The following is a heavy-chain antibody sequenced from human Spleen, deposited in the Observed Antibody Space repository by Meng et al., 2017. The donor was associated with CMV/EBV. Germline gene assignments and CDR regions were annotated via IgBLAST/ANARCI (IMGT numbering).Heavy chain of an antibody. V-gene: IGHV3-53*01. CDR3: ARSSTTLYYYAMDV. CDR1: GFTVSSDY. CDR2: IYTSGTT. J-gene: IGHJ6*02. Sequence: GGSLRLSCAASGFTVSSDYMSWVRQAPGKGLEWISVIYTSGTTYYADSLRGRFTISRDNSKNTPSLQINSLRAEDTAVYYCARSSTTLYYYAMDVWGQGTTVTVSS. D-gene: IGHD2/OR15-2a*01.